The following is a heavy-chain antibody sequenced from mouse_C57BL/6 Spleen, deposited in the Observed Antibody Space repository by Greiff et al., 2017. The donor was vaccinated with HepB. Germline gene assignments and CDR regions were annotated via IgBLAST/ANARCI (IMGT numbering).Heavy chain of an antibody. V-gene: IGHV1-64*01. D-gene: IGHD1-1*01. Sequence: QVQLQQSGAELVKPGASVKLSCKASGYTFTSYWMHWVKQRPGQGLEWIGMIHPNSGSTNYNEKFKSKATLTVDKSSSTAYMQLSSLTSEDSAVYYCARGYYGSSGYFDYWGQGTTLTVSS. CDR1: GYTFTSYW. CDR2: IHPNSGST. J-gene: IGHJ2*01. CDR3: ARGYYGSSGYFDY.